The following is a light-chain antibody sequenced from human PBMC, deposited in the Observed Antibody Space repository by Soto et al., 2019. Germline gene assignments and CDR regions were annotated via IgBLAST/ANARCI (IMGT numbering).Light chain of an antibody. CDR2: GAS. CDR1: QSVSSSY. Sequence: EIVLTQSPGTLSLSPGERATLSCRASQSVSSSYLAWYQQKPGQAPRLLIYGASSRATGIPDRLSGGGSGTDFTLTISRLEPEDFGVYFCQQYGSLQWRFGQGTRVEF. V-gene: IGKV3-20*01. J-gene: IGKJ1*01. CDR3: QQYGSLQWR.